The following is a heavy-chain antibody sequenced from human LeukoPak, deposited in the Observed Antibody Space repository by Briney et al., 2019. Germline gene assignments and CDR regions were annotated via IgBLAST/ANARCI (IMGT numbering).Heavy chain of an antibody. CDR3: AQGYCSSTSCYVGPPFDY. Sequence: ASVKLSCKTSGYTFTAFYMHWVRQAPGQGLEWMGWINPNSGGTNYAQKFQGRVTMTRDTSISTAYMELSRLRSDDTAVYYCAQGYCSSTSCYVGPPFDYWGQGTLVTVSS. V-gene: IGHV1-2*02. J-gene: IGHJ4*02. CDR2: INPNSGGT. D-gene: IGHD2-2*01. CDR1: GYTFTAFY.